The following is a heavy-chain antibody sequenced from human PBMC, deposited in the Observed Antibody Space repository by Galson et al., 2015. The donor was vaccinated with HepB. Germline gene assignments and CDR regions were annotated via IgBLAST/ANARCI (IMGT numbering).Heavy chain of an antibody. D-gene: IGHD2-2*01. CDR2: LSGSGGST. CDR3: AKGAAWGLGYCDSTNCPTVDY. CDR1: GFTFSSYA. Sequence: SLRLSCAASGFTFSSYAMSWVRQAPGKGLEWVSALSGSGGSTYYADSVKGRFSISRDNSKNTLYLQMNSLRAEDTAVYYCAKGAAWGLGYCDSTNCPTVDYWGQGTLVTVSS. V-gene: IGHV3-23*01. J-gene: IGHJ4*02.